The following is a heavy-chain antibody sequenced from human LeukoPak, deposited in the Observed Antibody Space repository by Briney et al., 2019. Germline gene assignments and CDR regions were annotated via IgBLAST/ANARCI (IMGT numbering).Heavy chain of an antibody. CDR2: IIPIFGTA. D-gene: IGHD2-2*01. V-gene: IGHV1-69*13. CDR3: ARVPYIVVVPAAKSWFDP. Sequence: EASVKVSCKASGGTFSSYAISWVRQAPGEGLEWMGGIIPIFGTANYAQKFQGRVTITADESTSTAYMELSSLRSEDTAVYYCARVPYIVVVPAAKSWFDPWGQGTLVTVSS. CDR1: GGTFSSYA. J-gene: IGHJ5*02.